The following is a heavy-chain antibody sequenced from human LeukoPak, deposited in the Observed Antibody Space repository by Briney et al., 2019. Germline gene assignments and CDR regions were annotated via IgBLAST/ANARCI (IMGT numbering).Heavy chain of an antibody. J-gene: IGHJ6*02. V-gene: IGHV4-34*01. CDR3: ASGGYYYYGMDV. Sequence: TSETLSLTCAVYGGSFSGYYWSWIRQPPGKGLEWIGEIYHSGSTNYNPSLKSRVTISVDKSKNQFSLKLSSVTAADTAVYYCASGGYYYYGMDVWGQRTTVTVSS. CDR1: GGSFSGYY. CDR2: IYHSGST.